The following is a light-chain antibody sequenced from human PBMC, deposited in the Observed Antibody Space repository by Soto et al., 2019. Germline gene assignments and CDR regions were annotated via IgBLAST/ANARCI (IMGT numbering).Light chain of an antibody. CDR2: DVN. CDR3: TSWTTSTTMI. J-gene: IGLJ2*01. V-gene: IGLV2-14*03. CDR1: SSDIGAYNF. Sequence: QSALTQPASVSGSPGQSITLSCTGTSSDIGAYNFVSWYQQHPGKAPKLMLYDVNIRPSGVSNRFSGSKSGNTASLTISGLQADDEADYYCTSWTTSTTMIFGGGTKVTV.